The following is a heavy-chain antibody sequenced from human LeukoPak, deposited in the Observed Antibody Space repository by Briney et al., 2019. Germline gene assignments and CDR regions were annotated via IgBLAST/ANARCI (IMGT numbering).Heavy chain of an antibody. CDR1: GYTLTELS. V-gene: IGHV1-24*01. CDR2: FDPEDGET. D-gene: IGHD2-15*01. CDR3: ARDLPIYCSGGSCYKRGGWFDP. Sequence: GASVKVSCKVSGYTLTELSMHWVRQAPGKGLEWMGGFDPEDGETIYAQKFQGRVTMTEDTSTDTAYMELSSLRSEDTAVYYCARDLPIYCSGGSCYKRGGWFDPWGQGTLVTVSS. J-gene: IGHJ5*02.